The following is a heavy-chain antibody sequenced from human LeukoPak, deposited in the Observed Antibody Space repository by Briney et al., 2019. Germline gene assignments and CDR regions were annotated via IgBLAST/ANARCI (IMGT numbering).Heavy chain of an antibody. Sequence: SETLSLTCAVHGESFSAYFWSWIRQVPGKGLEWIGEIDHRGSSNYNPPLKSRATISVDTSKNHFSLSLSSVTAADTAVYYCATRSSTLAAARCFDDWGQGTVVTVSS. CDR2: IDHRGSS. CDR3: ATRSSTLAAARCFDD. CDR1: GESFSAYF. J-gene: IGHJ4*03. V-gene: IGHV4-34*01. D-gene: IGHD6-6*01.